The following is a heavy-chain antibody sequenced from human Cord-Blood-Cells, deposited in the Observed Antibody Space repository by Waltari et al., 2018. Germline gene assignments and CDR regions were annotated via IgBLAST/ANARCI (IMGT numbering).Heavy chain of an antibody. CDR1: GYTFTGYY. Sequence: QVQLVQSGAEVKKPGASVKVSCKASGYTFTGYYMHWVRQAPGQGLEWMGWINPNSGGTNYAQKFQGWVTMTRDTYISTAYMELSRLRSDDTAVYYCARDLQLTGDQTYYYYGMDVWGQGTTVTVSS. CDR2: INPNSGGT. J-gene: IGHJ6*02. CDR3: ARDLQLTGDQTYYYYGMDV. D-gene: IGHD7-27*01. V-gene: IGHV1-2*04.